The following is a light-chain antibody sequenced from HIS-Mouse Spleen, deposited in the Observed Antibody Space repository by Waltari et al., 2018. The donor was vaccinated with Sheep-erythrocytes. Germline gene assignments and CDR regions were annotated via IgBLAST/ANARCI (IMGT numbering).Light chain of an antibody. J-gene: IGLJ3*02. V-gene: IGLV2-8*01. Sequence: QSALTQPPSASGSPGQSVTIPCTGTSSDVGGYNYFPWYQQHPGKAPKLMIYEVSKRPSGVPDRFSGSKSGNTASLTVSGLQAEDEADYYCSSYAGSNNWVFGGGNKLTVL. CDR1: SSDVGGYNY. CDR3: SSYAGSNNWV. CDR2: EVS.